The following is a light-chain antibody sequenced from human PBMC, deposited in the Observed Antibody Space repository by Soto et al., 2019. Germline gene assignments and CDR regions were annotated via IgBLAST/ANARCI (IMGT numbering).Light chain of an antibody. Sequence: EIVLTQSPGTLSLSPGERATLSCMASQSVSSSYLAWYQQKPGQAPRLLIYGASSRATGIPDRFSGSGSGTDFTLTISRLEPEDFAVYYCQQYGSSPVTFGQGTKGDIK. J-gene: IGKJ1*01. CDR2: GAS. CDR3: QQYGSSPVT. CDR1: QSVSSSY. V-gene: IGKV3-20*01.